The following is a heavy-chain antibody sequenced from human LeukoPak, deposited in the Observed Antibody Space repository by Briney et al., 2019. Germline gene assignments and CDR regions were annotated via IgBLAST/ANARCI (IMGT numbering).Heavy chain of an antibody. V-gene: IGHV7-4-1*02. D-gene: IGHD4-11*01. CDR2: INTNTGNP. CDR3: ARRSTGWFDP. Sequence: GASVKVSCKASGYTFTGYYMHWVRQAPGQGLEWMGWINTNTGNPTYAQGFTGRFVFSLDTSVSTAYLQISSLKAEDTAVYYCARRSTGWFDPWGQGTLVTVSS. CDR1: GYTFTGYY. J-gene: IGHJ5*02.